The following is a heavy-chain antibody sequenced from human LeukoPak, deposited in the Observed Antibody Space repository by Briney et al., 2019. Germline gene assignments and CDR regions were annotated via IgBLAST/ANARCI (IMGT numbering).Heavy chain of an antibody. CDR1: GITLSNYG. J-gene: IGHJ4*02. CDR3: AKRGVVIRVILVGFHKEAYYFDS. D-gene: IGHD3-22*01. Sequence: GGSLRLSCAVSGITLSNYGMSWVRKAPGKGLEWVAGISDSGGRPNYADSVKGRFTISRDNPKNTLYLQMNSLRAEDTAVYFCAKRGVVIRVILVGFHKEAYYFDSWGQGALVTVSS. V-gene: IGHV3-23*01. CDR2: ISDSGGRP.